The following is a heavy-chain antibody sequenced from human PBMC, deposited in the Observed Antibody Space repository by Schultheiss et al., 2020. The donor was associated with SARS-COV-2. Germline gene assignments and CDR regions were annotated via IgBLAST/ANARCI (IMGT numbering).Heavy chain of an antibody. CDR3: ARDQGGNYYDTSGYPYGMDV. D-gene: IGHD3-22*01. Sequence: GGSLRLSCAASGFTFSSYWMHWVRQAPGKGLVWVSRINSDGSSTSYADSVKGRFTISRDNAKKSLYLQMNSLRVEDTAVYYCARDQGGNYYDTSGYPYGMDVWGQGTTVTVSS. CDR1: GFTFSSYW. CDR2: INSDGSST. V-gene: IGHV3-74*01. J-gene: IGHJ6*02.